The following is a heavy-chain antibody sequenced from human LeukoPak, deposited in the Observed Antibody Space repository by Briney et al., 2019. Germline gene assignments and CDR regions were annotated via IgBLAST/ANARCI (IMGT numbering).Heavy chain of an antibody. V-gene: IGHV5-51*01. Sequence: GESLQISCKGSGYSINNYWIGWVRQMPGKGLEWMGIIYPADSDIRYSPSFQGQVTISADKSISTAHLQWSSLKASDTATYYCARQEYCSGGSCYTWFDPWGQGTLVTVSS. J-gene: IGHJ5*02. D-gene: IGHD2-15*01. CDR3: ARQEYCSGGSCYTWFDP. CDR2: IYPADSDI. CDR1: GYSINNYW.